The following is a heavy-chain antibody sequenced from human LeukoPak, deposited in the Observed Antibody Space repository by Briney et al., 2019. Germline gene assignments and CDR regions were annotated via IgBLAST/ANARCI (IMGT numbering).Heavy chain of an antibody. V-gene: IGHV4-39*07. Sequence: SETLSLTCTVSGGSISSSSYYWGWIRQPPGKGLEWIGSIYYSGSTYYNPSLKSRVTISVDKSKNQFSLKLSSVTAADTAVYYCARDLGLRAYWGQGTLVTVSS. D-gene: IGHD1-7*01. J-gene: IGHJ4*02. CDR1: GGSISSSSYY. CDR3: ARDLGLRAY. CDR2: IYYSGST.